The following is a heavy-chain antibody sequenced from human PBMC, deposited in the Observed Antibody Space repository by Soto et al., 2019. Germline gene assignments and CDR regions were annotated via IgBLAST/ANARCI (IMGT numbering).Heavy chain of an antibody. D-gene: IGHD3-3*01. CDR2: INAGNGNT. V-gene: IGHV1-3*01. CDR1: GYTFTSYA. J-gene: IGHJ4*02. Sequence: QVQLVQSGAEVKKPGASVKVXCXASGYTFTSYAMHWVRQAPGQRLEWMGWINAGNGNTKYSQKFQGRVTITRDTSASTAYMELSSLRSEDTAVYYCARGLDDFWSGYYTDYWGQGTLVTVSS. CDR3: ARGLDDFWSGYYTDY.